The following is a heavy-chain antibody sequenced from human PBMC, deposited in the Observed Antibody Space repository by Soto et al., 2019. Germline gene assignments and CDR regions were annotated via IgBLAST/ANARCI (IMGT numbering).Heavy chain of an antibody. J-gene: IGHJ4*02. CDR2: IYHSGST. CDR3: ASWYSGSQYYLDY. V-gene: IGHV4-4*02. Sequence: PSETLSLTCAVSGGSISSSNWWSWVRQPPGKGLEWIGEIYHSGSTNYNPSLKSRVTISVDKSKNQFSLKLSSVTAADTAVYYCASWYSGSQYYLDYWGQGTLVTVSS. CDR1: GGSISSSNW. D-gene: IGHD1-26*01.